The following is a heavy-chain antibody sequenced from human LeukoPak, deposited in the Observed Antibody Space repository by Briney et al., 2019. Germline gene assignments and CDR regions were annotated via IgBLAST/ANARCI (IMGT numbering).Heavy chain of an antibody. CDR3: ARVRPDPNYDFWSGPYRAANYNWFDP. J-gene: IGHJ5*02. CDR2: INHSGST. Sequence: SETLSLTCAVYGGSFSGYYWSWIRQPPGKGLEWIGEINHSGSTNYNPSLKSRVTISVDTSKNQFSLKLSSVTAADTAVYYCARVRPDPNYDFWSGPYRAANYNWFDPWGQGTLVTVSS. D-gene: IGHD3-3*01. V-gene: IGHV4-34*01. CDR1: GGSFSGYY.